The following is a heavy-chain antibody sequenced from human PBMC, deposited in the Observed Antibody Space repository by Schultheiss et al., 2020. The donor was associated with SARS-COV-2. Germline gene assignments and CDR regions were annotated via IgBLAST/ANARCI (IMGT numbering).Heavy chain of an antibody. V-gene: IGHV4-34*01. CDR2: INHSGTA. CDR3: ARKRSGCLGY. CDR1: GGSFSGYY. J-gene: IGHJ4*02. D-gene: IGHD6-19*01. Sequence: SETLSLTCAVFGGSFSGYYWTWIRQSPGKGLEWIGEINHSGTAIYSPSLESRVTISVDTSKNQFSLKLSSVTAADTAVYYCARKRSGCLGYWGQGTLVTVSS.